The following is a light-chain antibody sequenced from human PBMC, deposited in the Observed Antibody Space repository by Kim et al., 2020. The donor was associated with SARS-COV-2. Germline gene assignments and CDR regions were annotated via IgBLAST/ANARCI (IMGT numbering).Light chain of an antibody. CDR1: SLRSYY. V-gene: IGLV3-19*01. Sequence: SSELTQDPAVSVALGQTVRITCQGDSLRSYYATWYQQKPGQAPVLVIYGKNNQPSGIPDRFSGSSSGNTASLTITRAQAEEEADDYCNSRDSSSNHLVVFGGGTQLTVL. CDR3: NSRDSSSNHLVV. CDR2: GKN. J-gene: IGLJ2*01.